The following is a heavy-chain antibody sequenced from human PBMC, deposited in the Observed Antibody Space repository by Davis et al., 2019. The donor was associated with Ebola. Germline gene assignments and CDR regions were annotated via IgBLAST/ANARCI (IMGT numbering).Heavy chain of an antibody. D-gene: IGHD3-22*01. CDR2: IKPDGSEK. CDR1: GFTFNSYT. CDR3: ARWGYWTPDF. Sequence: GGSLRLSCGASGFTFNSYTMNWVRQAPGKGLEWVANIKPDGSEKNYVDAVKGRFAISRDNAKNSLYLQINSLRVEDTAIYYCARWGYWTPDFWGRGTLVTVSS. J-gene: IGHJ4*02. V-gene: IGHV3-7*01.